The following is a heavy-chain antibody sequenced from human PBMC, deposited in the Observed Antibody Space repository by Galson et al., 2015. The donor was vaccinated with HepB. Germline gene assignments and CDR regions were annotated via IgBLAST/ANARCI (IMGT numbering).Heavy chain of an antibody. CDR2: INAGNGNT. J-gene: IGHJ4*02. CDR3: ARGGRYFDWLLDY. V-gene: IGHV1-3*01. CDR1: GYTFTSYA. D-gene: IGHD3-9*01. Sequence: SVKVSCKASGYTFTSYAMHWVRQAPGQRLEWMGWINAGNGNTKYSQKFQGRVTITRDTSASTAYMELSSLRSEDTAVYYCARGGRYFDWLLDYWGQGTLVTVSS.